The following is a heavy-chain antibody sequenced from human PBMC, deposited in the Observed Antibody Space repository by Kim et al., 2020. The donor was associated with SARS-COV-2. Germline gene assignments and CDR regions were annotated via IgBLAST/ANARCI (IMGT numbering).Heavy chain of an antibody. Sequence: ASVKVSCKASGYSFSVYYIHWLRQAPGQGLEWMGRIDPINGDTNFAPKFQGRVSMTGDTSISTAYLELHRLTSDDTALYFCARDRGPARGTFGDFHVWGQGTKVIVA. V-gene: IGHV1-2*06. CDR3: ARDRGPARGTFGDFHV. J-gene: IGHJ3*01. CDR1: GYSFSVYY. D-gene: IGHD3-10*01. CDR2: IDPINGDT.